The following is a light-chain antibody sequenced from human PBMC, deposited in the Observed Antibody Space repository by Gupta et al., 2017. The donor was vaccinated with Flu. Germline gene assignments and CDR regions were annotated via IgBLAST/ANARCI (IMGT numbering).Light chain of an antibody. CDR1: QSVSNS. V-gene: IGKV3-11*01. J-gene: IGKJ2*04. Sequence: EIVLTQSPATLSLSPGERATLFCRASQSVSNSLAWYQQKPGQPPNLLIYDASNRATGIPARFSGSGSGTDFTLTIRSLESEDSAVYDGHHRSGGPPCSFGQGTKLEIK. CDR3: HHRSGGPPCS. CDR2: DAS.